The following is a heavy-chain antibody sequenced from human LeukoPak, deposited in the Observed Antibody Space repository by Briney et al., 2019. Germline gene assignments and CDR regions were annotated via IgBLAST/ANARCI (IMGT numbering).Heavy chain of an antibody. V-gene: IGHV4-61*01. CDR1: GGSISGGSYY. D-gene: IGHD1-26*01. CDR3: ARGGSYYNYFDY. CDR2: IYYSGST. Sequence: PSETLSLPCTVSGGSISGGSYYWSWIRQPPGKGLEWIGYIYYSGSTNYNPSLKSRVTISVDTSKNQFSLKLSSVTAADTAVYYYARGGSYYNYFDYWGQGTLVTVSS. J-gene: IGHJ4*02.